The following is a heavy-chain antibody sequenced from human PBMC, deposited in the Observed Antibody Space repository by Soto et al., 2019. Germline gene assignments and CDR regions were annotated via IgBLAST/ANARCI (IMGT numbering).Heavy chain of an antibody. CDR3: ARSTMIGPARRLDS. Sequence: QVQLQESGPGLVKPSGTLSLICSVSGFSVSSNDWWTWVHQPPGKGLEWIGEVFRSGETNSNPSLKSRVTMSVDMSKNHFSLTLNSVTAADTGIYYCARSTMIGPARRLDSWGPGTLVTVSA. V-gene: IGHV4-4*02. J-gene: IGHJ5*01. CDR1: GFSVSSNDW. CDR2: VFRSGET. D-gene: IGHD3-10*02.